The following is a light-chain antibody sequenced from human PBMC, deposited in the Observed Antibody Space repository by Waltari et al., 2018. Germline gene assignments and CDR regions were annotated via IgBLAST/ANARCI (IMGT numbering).Light chain of an antibody. J-gene: IGLJ2*01. V-gene: IGLV2-14*01. Sequence: QSALTQPASVSGSPGQSLTISCTGTSSDVGGYDYFPRYQQHPGKAPKLMIYDVRNRPSGVSNRFSGSKSGNTASLTISGLQAEDEADYYCSSYTSSSTLVVFGGGTKLTVL. CDR3: SSYTSSSTLVV. CDR2: DVR. CDR1: SSDVGGYDY.